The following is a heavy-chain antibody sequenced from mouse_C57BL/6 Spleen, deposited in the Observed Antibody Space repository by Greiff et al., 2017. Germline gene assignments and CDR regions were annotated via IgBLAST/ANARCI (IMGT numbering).Heavy chain of an antibody. V-gene: IGHV1-63*01. CDR2: IYPGGGYT. CDR1: GYTFTNYW. D-gene: IGHD2-3*01. Sequence: QVQLQQSGAELVRPGTSVKMSCKASGYTFTNYWIGWAKQRPGHGLEWIGDIYPGGGYTNYSEKFKGKATLTADKSSSTAYMQFSSLTSEDSAIYYCARAVVGDGYYPSGLAMDYWGQGTSVTVSS. CDR3: ARAVVGDGYYPSGLAMDY. J-gene: IGHJ4*01.